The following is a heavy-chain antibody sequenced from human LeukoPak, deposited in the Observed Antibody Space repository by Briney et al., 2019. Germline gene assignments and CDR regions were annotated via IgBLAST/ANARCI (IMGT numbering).Heavy chain of an antibody. CDR3: ARDDYGDLQYFEN. Sequence: GASVNVSCKASGYTFTGYYTHWVRQAPGQGLEWMGWINPNSGGTNYAQKFQGRVTMTRDTSISTAYMELSRLRSDDTAVYYCARDDYGDLQYFENWGQGTLVTVSS. J-gene: IGHJ4*02. V-gene: IGHV1-2*02. D-gene: IGHD4-17*01. CDR2: INPNSGGT. CDR1: GYTFTGYY.